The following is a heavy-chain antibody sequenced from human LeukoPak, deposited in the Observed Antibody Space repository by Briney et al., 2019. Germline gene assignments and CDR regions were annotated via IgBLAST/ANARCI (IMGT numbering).Heavy chain of an antibody. CDR1: GFTFSDYY. CDR2: ISSSSSYT. D-gene: IGHD5-12*01. J-gene: IGHJ4*02. V-gene: IGHV3-11*06. Sequence: PGGSLRLSCAASGFTFSDYYMSWIRQAPGKGLEWVSYISSSSSYTNYADSVKGRFTISRDNAKNSLYLQMNSLRAEDTAVYYCARGGIVATIRDFDYWGQGTLVIVSS. CDR3: ARGGIVATIRDFDY.